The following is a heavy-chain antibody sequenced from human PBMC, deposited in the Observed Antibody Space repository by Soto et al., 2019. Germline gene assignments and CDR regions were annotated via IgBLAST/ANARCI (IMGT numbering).Heavy chain of an antibody. V-gene: IGHV5-51*01. CDR1: GYSFTSYW. CDR2: IYPGDSGT. CDR3: ARVPAAMTAAGVLVAFDI. Sequence: GGSLRLSCKGSGYSFTSYWIGWVRQMPGKGLEWMGIIYPGDSGTRYSPSFQGQVTISADKSISTAYLQWSSLKASDTAMYYCARVPAAMTAAGVLVAFDIWGQGTMVTVSS. D-gene: IGHD2-2*01. J-gene: IGHJ3*02.